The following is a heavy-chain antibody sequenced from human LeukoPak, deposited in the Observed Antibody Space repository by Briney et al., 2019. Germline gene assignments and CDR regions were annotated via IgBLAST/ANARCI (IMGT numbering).Heavy chain of an antibody. Sequence: SQTLSPTCLLSGHSITSYYWTWIRQPPGKGREWIGLVSYSGNNNYNPSLKRRVTISLDTSRNQFSLKLNSVTAADTAVYYCARGVGSGYTDDWGQGTLVTVFS. V-gene: IGHV4-59*01. D-gene: IGHD3-22*01. CDR3: ARGVGSGYTDD. CDR2: VSYSGNN. J-gene: IGHJ4*02. CDR1: GHSITSYY.